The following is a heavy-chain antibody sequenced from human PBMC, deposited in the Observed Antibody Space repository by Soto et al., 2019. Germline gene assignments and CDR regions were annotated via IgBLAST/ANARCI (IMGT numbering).Heavy chain of an antibody. J-gene: IGHJ4*02. V-gene: IGHV3-30-3*01. CDR3: ARGQEYFDY. CDR1: GSTFSSYA. CDR2: ISYDGSNK. Sequence: LRLSCAASGSTFSSYAMHWVRQAPGKGLEWVAVISYDGSNKYYADSVKGRFTISRDNSKNTLYLQMNSLRAEDTAVYYCARGQEYFDYWGQGTLVTVSS.